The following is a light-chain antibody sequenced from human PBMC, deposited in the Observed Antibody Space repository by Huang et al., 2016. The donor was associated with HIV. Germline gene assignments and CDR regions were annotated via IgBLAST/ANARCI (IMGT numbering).Light chain of an antibody. CDR3: QQYYDIPRT. V-gene: IGKV4-1*01. CDR2: WAS. J-gene: IGKJ1*01. Sequence: DIVMTQSPDSLAVSLGERATINCKSSQSVLNSSNNKNYLAWYQQKPRQPPKLLIYWASTRESGVPDRLSGSGSGTNFTLTISSLQAEDAAVYYCQQYYDIPRTFGQGTKVEIK. CDR1: QSVLNSSNNKNY.